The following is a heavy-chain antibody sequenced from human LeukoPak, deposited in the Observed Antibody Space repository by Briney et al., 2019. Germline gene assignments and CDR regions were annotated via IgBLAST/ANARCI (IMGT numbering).Heavy chain of an antibody. CDR2: IYYSGST. CDR1: GFTFSSYG. Sequence: PGGSLRLSCAASGFTFSSYGMHWIRQPPGKGLEWIGSIYYSGSTYYNPSLKSRVTISVDTSKNQFSLKLSSVTAADTAVYYCARHPLLGGSLDYWGQGTLVTVSS. D-gene: IGHD1-26*01. V-gene: IGHV4-39*01. CDR3: ARHPLLGGSLDY. J-gene: IGHJ4*02.